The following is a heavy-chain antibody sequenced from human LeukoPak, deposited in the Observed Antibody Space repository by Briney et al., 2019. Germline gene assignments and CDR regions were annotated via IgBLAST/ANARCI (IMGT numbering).Heavy chain of an antibody. CDR3: FKCPRASLNSAGAY. CDR1: GFTFSNHV. V-gene: IGHV3-64D*06. D-gene: IGHD4-23*01. Sequence: GGSLRHSRSASGFTFSNHVRHGVGQAPGKGLEYVSAISSNGGSTYYADSVKGRFTISRDNSKNTLYLQMSSLRAEDKAVYYCFKCPRASLNSAGAYSGQGTLVAVSS. CDR2: ISSNGGST. J-gene: IGHJ4*02.